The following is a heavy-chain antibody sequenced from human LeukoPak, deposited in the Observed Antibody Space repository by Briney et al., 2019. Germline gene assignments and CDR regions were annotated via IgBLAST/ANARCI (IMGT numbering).Heavy chain of an antibody. V-gene: IGHV4-59*02. CDR2: IYYSGST. CDR1: GGSVSSYY. D-gene: IGHD2-8*01. Sequence: SETLSLTCSVSGGSVSSYYWSWIRQPPGKGLEWIGYIYYSGSTNYNPSLKSRVTISVDTSKNQFSLKLSSVTAADTAVYYCARNYMGNGDAFDIWGQGTMVTVSS. CDR3: ARNYMGNGDAFDI. J-gene: IGHJ3*02.